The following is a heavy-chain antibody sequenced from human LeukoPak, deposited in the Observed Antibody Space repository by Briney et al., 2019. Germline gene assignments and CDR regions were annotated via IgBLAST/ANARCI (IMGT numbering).Heavy chain of an antibody. J-gene: IGHJ4*02. CDR2: INHSGST. CDR1: GGSFSGCY. V-gene: IGHV4-34*01. CDR3: ARGNQKIRLFRYYDFWSGYYTIDYFDY. Sequence: PSETLSLTCAVYGGSFSGCYWSWIRQPPGKGLEWIGEINHSGSTNYNPSLKSRVTISVDTSKNQFSLKLSSVTAADTAVYYCARGNQKIRLFRYYDFWSGYYTIDYFDYWGQGTLVTVSS. D-gene: IGHD3-3*01.